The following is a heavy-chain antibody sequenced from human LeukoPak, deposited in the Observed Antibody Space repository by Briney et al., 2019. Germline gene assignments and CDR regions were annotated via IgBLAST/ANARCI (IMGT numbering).Heavy chain of an antibody. D-gene: IGHD5-12*01. V-gene: IGHV3-9*01. Sequence: PGRSLRLSCAASGFTFDDYAMHWVRQAPGKGLEWVSGISWNSGSIGYADSVKGRFTISRDNAKNSLYLQMNSLRAEDTALYYCAKDIRVNIGYYYYCGMDVWGQGTTVTVSS. CDR3: AKDIRVNIGYYYYCGMDV. CDR1: GFTFDDYA. J-gene: IGHJ6*02. CDR2: ISWNSGSI.